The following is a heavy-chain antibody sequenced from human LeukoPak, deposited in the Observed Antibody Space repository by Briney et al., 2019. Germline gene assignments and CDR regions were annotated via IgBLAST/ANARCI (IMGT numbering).Heavy chain of an antibody. CDR3: ARHVGSGRYFDS. J-gene: IGHJ4*02. CDR2: IYYSGSS. D-gene: IGHD3-10*01. CDR1: GGSISTTNYY. Sequence: SETLSLTCPVSGGSISTTNYYWDWIRQPPGKGLEWIGSIYYSGSSHYNPSLRSRVTVSVDTSKNQFSLKVSSVIAADTAVYYCARHVGSGRYFDSWGQGIQVTVSS. V-gene: IGHV4-39*01.